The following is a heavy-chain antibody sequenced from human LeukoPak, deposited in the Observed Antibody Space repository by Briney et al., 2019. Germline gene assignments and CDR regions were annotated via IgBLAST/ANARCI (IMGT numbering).Heavy chain of an antibody. CDR2: INHSGST. V-gene: IGHV4-34*01. J-gene: IGHJ5*02. CDR3: ARLYYDILTGYSPWFDP. CDR1: GGSFSGYY. D-gene: IGHD3-9*01. Sequence: SETLSLTCAVYGGSFSGYYWSWIRQPPGKGLEWIGEINHSGSTNYNPSLKSRVTISVDTSKNQFSLKLSSVSAADTAVYYCARLYYDILTGYSPWFDPWGQGTLVTVSS.